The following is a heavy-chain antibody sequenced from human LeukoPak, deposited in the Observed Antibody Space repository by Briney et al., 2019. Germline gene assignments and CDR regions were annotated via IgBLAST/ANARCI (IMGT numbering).Heavy chain of an antibody. D-gene: IGHD1-26*01. CDR1: GGTFSSYA. J-gene: IGHJ3*02. CDR3: ARPGRTPAPHDAFDI. V-gene: IGHV1-69*01. CDR2: IIPIFGTA. Sequence: SVKVSCEASGGTFSSYAISWVRQAPGQGLEWMGGIIPIFGTANYAQKFQGRVTITADESTSTAYMELSSLRSEDTAVYYCARPGRTPAPHDAFDIWGQGTMVTVSS.